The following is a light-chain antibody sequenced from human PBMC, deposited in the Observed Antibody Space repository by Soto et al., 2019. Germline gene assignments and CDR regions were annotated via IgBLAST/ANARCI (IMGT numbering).Light chain of an antibody. J-gene: IGKJ4*01. CDR2: GTS. CDR1: QSVTTN. Sequence: DILMTQSPATLSVSPGERATLSCRASQSVTTNVAWYQQKPGQPPRLLIYGTSTRATGVTDRVSGSGSGTEFTLTISSLQSDDSAVYYCQQYNRWPPLTFGGGTQVEIK. CDR3: QQYNRWPPLT. V-gene: IGKV3-15*01.